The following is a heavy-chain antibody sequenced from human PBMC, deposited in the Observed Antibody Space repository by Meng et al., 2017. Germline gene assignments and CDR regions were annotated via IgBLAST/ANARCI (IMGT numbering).Heavy chain of an antibody. J-gene: IGHJ4*02. CDR3: ARSHVLLWFGEDLDY. V-gene: IGHV1-3*01. D-gene: IGHD3-10*01. CDR1: GYTFTSYA. Sequence: QVLLLQSGGEVKKPGGSAKVSCKASGYTFTSYAMHWVRQAPEQRLEWMGWINAGNGNTKYSQKFQGRVTITRDTSASTAYMELSSMRSEDTAVYYCARSHVLLWFGEDLDYWGQGTLVTVSS. CDR2: INAGNGNT.